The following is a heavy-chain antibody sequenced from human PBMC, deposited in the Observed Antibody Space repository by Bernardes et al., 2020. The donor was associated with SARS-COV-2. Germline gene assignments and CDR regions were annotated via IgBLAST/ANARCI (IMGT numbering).Heavy chain of an antibody. D-gene: IGHD7-27*01. CDR2: IHPNSGVT. CDR3: ARGGSRELGICDY. J-gene: IGHJ4*02. CDR1: GYTFNDYY. Sequence: ASVKVSCKSSGYTFNDYYIHWVRQAPGQGLEWMGWIHPNSGVTSFAQTFQGRVTMTRDTSISTAYIELPRLTSGDTAVYYCARGGSRELGICDYWGQGTLVTVSS. V-gene: IGHV1-2*02.